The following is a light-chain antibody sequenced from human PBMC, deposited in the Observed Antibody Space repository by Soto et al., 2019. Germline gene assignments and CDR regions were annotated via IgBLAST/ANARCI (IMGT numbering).Light chain of an antibody. J-gene: IGKJ4*01. CDR2: DAS. CDR1: QDISSA. V-gene: IGKV1D-13*01. CDR3: QQCNYFTLT. Sequence: IQLTQSPSSLSASVGDRVTITCRAGQDISSALAWYQQKPGKAPRLLLYDASSWYAGVPSRFSGSGSGTDFTRSLTSLRPQDYATSYSQQCNYFTLTFGGGTKVQIK.